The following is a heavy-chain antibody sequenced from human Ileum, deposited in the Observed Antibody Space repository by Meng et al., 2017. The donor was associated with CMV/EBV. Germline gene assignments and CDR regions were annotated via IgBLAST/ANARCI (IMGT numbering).Heavy chain of an antibody. CDR2: MSGGGGST. CDR3: ARWTTPFIFGVVVFFDD. J-gene: IGHJ4*02. V-gene: IGHV3-23*01. D-gene: IGHD3-3*01. Sequence: GGSLRLSCVASGITFSSSWMTWVRQTPGKGLEWVSSMSGGGGSTLYADSVKGRFTISRDNSKNTLFLQMNSLSADDTAIYYCARWTTPFIFGVVVFFDDWGQGALVTVSS. CDR1: GITFSSSW.